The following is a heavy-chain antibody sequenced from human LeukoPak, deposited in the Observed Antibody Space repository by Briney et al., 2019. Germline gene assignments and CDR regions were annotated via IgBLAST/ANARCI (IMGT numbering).Heavy chain of an antibody. D-gene: IGHD4-17*01. CDR1: GFTFSSYG. J-gene: IGHJ4*02. V-gene: IGHV3-30*18. CDR2: ISYDGSNK. CDR3: AKGPNDYGDYNDYFDY. Sequence: GGSLRLSCAASGFTFSSYGMHWVRQAPGKGLEWVAVISYDGSNKYYADSVKGRFTISRDNSKNTLYLQMNSLRAEDTAVYYCAKGPNDYGDYNDYFDYWGQGTLVTVSS.